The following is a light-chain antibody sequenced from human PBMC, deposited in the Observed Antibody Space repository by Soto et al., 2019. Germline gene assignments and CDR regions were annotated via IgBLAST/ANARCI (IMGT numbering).Light chain of an antibody. J-gene: IGLJ1*01. CDR3: GSYTSTDTPFV. CDR2: EVN. V-gene: IGLV2-14*01. Sequence: QSALAQPSSVSGSPGQSITISCTGTSTDVGGYNYVSWYQHHPGKGPKLIIYEVNNRPSGVSDRSSGSKSGNKASLTISNLEAEDESDYYCGSYTSTDTPFVFGTGTKVTVL. CDR1: STDVGGYNY.